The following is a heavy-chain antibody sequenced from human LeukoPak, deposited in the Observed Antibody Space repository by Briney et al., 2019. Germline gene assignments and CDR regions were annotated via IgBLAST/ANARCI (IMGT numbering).Heavy chain of an antibody. V-gene: IGHV4-61*02. J-gene: IGHJ6*03. D-gene: IGHD2-2*02. Sequence: SETLSLTCTVSGGSISSGSYYWSWIRQPAGKGLEWIGRIYTSGSTNYNPSLKSRVTISVDTSKNQFSLKLSSVTAADTAVYYCAGYCSSTSCYNYYMDVWGKGTTVTISS. CDR3: AGYCSSTSCYNYYMDV. CDR1: GGSISSGSYY. CDR2: IYTSGST.